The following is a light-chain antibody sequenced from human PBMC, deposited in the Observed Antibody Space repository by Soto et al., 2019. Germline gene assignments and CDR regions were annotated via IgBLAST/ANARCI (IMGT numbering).Light chain of an antibody. CDR2: KAS. CDR3: QQTYSSPMA. V-gene: IGKV1-5*03. Sequence: DIQMTQSPSTLSASVGDRVTIICRASQSISSWLAWYQQKAGKAPKLLISKASNLDSGVPSRFSGSGSGTEFTLTISSLQPEDFATYYCQQTYSSPMAFGLGTKVDIK. CDR1: QSISSW. J-gene: IGKJ3*01.